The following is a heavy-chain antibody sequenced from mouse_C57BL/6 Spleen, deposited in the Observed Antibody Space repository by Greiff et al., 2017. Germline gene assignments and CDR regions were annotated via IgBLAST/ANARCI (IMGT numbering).Heavy chain of an antibody. Sequence: EVKLVESGGGLVKPGGSLKLSCAASGFTFSSYAMSWVRQTPEKRLEWVATISDGGSYTYYPDNVKGRFTISRDNAKNNLYLQMSHLKSEDTAMYYCARSTNWAYYFDYWGQGTTLTVSS. CDR1: GFTFSSYA. CDR3: ARSTNWAYYFDY. V-gene: IGHV5-4*03. D-gene: IGHD4-1*01. CDR2: ISDGGSYT. J-gene: IGHJ2*01.